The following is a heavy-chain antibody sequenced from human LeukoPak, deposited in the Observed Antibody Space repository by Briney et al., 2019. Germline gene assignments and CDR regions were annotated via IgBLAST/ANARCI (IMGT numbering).Heavy chain of an antibody. V-gene: IGHV3-21*01. CDR1: GFTFSSYT. CDR2: ITISSTYI. D-gene: IGHD2-2*01. J-gene: IGHJ4*02. Sequence: PGGSLRLSCVASGFTFSSYTMHWVRQAPGKGLEWVSSITISSTYIYYADSVKGRFTISRDNAKNSLYLQMSSLRAEDTAVDYCTREEAYCTSATCHFDYWGQGTLATVSS. CDR3: TREEAYCTSATCHFDY.